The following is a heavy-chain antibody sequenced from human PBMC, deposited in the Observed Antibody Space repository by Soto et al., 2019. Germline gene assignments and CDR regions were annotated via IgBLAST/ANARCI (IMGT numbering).Heavy chain of an antibody. Sequence: QVQLVQSGAEVKKPGASVKVSCKASGYTFTSYDINWVRQATGQGLEWMGWMNPNSGNTGYAQKLQGRVTMTRNTSISTAYMELSSLRSEDTAVYYCARTPTNKRWLQFPHSYSYGMDVWGQGTTVTVSS. D-gene: IGHD5-12*01. V-gene: IGHV1-8*01. CDR3: ARTPTNKRWLQFPHSYSYGMDV. CDR1: GYTFTSYD. CDR2: MNPNSGNT. J-gene: IGHJ6*02.